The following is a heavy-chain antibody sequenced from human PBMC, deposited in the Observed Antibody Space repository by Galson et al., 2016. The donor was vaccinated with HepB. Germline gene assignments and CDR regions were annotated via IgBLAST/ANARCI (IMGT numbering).Heavy chain of an antibody. Sequence: CAASGFTFSSSAMSWVRQAPGKGLEWVSISGSTGNTYYADSVKGRFTISRDNSKNTLYLQMNSLRAEDTAVYYCARVSRSGWYLDYWGQGTLVTVSS. CDR2: SGSTGNT. D-gene: IGHD6-19*01. J-gene: IGHJ4*02. V-gene: IGHV3-23*01. CDR1: GFTFSSSA. CDR3: ARVSRSGWYLDY.